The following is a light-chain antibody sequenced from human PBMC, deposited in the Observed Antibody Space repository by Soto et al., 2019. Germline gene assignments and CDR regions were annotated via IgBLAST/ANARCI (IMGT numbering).Light chain of an antibody. Sequence: QSALTQPPSASGSPGQSVTISCTGTSSDVGGYNYVSWYQQHPGKAPKLMISEVSKRPSGVPDRFSGSKSGNTASLTVSGLHAEDEAEYYCSSFAGNNNLVFGGGTKLTVL. V-gene: IGLV2-8*01. CDR3: SSFAGNNNLV. CDR2: EVS. CDR1: SSDVGGYNY. J-gene: IGLJ2*01.